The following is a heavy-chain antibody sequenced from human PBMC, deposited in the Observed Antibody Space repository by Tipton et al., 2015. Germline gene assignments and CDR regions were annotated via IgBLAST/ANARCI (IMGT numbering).Heavy chain of an antibody. CDR1: GGSMINYH. J-gene: IGHJ4*02. D-gene: IGHD2-8*02. Sequence: TLSLTCIVSGGSMINYHWHWIRQPAGKGLEWIGRIYFSGTTNYNPSLESRVAMSVDTSKNQMSLRLTSVTAADTAVYYCVRRSLVGQKGPDSWGQGTLVTVSP. CDR3: VRRSLVGQKGPDS. CDR2: IYFSGTT. V-gene: IGHV4-4*07.